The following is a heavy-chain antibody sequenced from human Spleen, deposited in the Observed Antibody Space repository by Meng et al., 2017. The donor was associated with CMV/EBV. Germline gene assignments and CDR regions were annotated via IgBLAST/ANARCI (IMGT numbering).Heavy chain of an antibody. CDR2: MNPNSGNT. CDR1: GYNFNSYD. CDR3: ARGLLSSSTSCYFDP. D-gene: IGHD2-2*01. V-gene: IGHV1-8*01. J-gene: IGHJ5*02. Sequence: SGYNFNSYDINWVRQATGQGLEWMGWMNPNSGNTGYAQKFQGRVTMTRNTSISTAYMELSSLRSEDTAVYYCARGLLSSSTSCYFDPWGQGTLVTVSS.